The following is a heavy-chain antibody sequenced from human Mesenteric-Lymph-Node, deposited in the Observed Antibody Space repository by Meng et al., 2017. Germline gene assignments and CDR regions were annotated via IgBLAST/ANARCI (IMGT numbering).Heavy chain of an antibody. V-gene: IGHV4-4*02. J-gene: IGHJ4*02. CDR2: TSHSGST. D-gene: IGHD3-22*01. Sequence: QVQVEESGTGLVKPSATLSLTCAVSGGSISSSNWWSWVRQPPGKGLEWIGETSHSGSTNYSPSLKSRVTISLDKSKNQLSLKLNSVTAADTAVYYCASSDYYRSDYWGQGTLVTISS. CDR3: ASSDYYRSDY. CDR1: GGSISSSNW.